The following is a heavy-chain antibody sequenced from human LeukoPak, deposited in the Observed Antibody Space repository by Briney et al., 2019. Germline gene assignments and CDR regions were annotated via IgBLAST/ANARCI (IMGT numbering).Heavy chain of an antibody. D-gene: IGHD6-13*01. CDR2: IYHSGST. J-gene: IGHJ2*01. V-gene: IGHV4-39*07. CDR1: GGSISSSSYY. CDR3: ARDQQRYFDL. Sequence: SETLSLTCTVSGGSISSSSYYWGWIRQPPGKGLEWIGSIYHSGSTYYNPSLKSRVTISVDTSKNQFSLKLSSVTAADTAVYYCARDQQRYFDLWGRGTLVTVSS.